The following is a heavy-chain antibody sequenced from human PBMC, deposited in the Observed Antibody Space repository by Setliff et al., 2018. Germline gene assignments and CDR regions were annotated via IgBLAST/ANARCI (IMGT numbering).Heavy chain of an antibody. D-gene: IGHD6-13*01. V-gene: IGHV4-31*01. J-gene: IGHJ4*02. CDR3: ARAYSSSWYSSRYYFDY. CDR2: IHYSGTT. CDR1: GDSMNSGPHYY. Sequence: SETLSLTCTVSGDSMNSGPHYYWSWIRQHPGKGLEWIGYIHYSGTTYYNPSLKSPVTISVDTSKSQFPLSLYSVTAADTAVYYCARAYSSSWYSSRYYFDYWGQGTLVTVSS.